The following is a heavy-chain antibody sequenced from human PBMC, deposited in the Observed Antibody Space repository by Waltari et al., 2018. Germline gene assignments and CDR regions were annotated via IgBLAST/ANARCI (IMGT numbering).Heavy chain of an antibody. V-gene: IGHV3-30*18. CDR1: GFTFSSYG. CDR3: AKLEGYSGYDRADAFDI. J-gene: IGHJ3*02. CDR2: ISYDGSNK. D-gene: IGHD5-12*01. Sequence: QVQLVESGGGVVQPGRSLRLSCAASGFTFSSYGMNWVRQAPGKGLEWVAVISYDGSNKYYADSVKGRFTISRDNSKNTLYLQMNSLRAEDTAVYYCAKLEGYSGYDRADAFDIWGQGTMVTVSS.